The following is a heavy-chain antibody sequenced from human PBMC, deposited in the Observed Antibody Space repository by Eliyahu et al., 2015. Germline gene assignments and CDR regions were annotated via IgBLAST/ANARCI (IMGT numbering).Heavy chain of an antibody. Sequence: EVQLVESGGGLVQPGXSLRLSCAASGFTFSSYWXHWVRQAPGKGLVWVSRINSDGSSTSYADSVKGRFTISRDNAKNTLYLQMNSLRAEDTAVYYCARELGYSYGYDNDYWGQGTLVTVSS. CDR1: GFTFSSYW. CDR3: ARELGYSYGYDNDY. V-gene: IGHV3-74*01. D-gene: IGHD5-18*01. J-gene: IGHJ4*02. CDR2: INSDGSST.